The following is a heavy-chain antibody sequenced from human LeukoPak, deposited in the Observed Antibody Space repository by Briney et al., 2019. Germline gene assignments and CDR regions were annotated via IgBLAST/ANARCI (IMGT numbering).Heavy chain of an antibody. D-gene: IGHD2-2*01. J-gene: IGHJ5*02. CDR1: GGTFSSYA. CDR3: ARVYCSSTSCYFQYNWFDP. CDR2: IIPILGIA. Sequence: SVKVSCKASGGTFSSYAISWVRQAPGQGLEWMGRIIPILGIANYAQKFQGRVTITADKSTSTAYMELRSLRSDDTAVYYCARVYCSSTSCYFQYNWFDPWGQGTLVTVSS. V-gene: IGHV1-69*04.